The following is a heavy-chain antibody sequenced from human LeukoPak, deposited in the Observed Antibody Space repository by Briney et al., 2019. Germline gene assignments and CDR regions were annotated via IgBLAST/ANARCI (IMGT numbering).Heavy chain of an antibody. Sequence: GGSLRLSCIVSGFTFGDYGMSWFRQAPGKGLEWVGFIKSRADAGATEYPASVGCRFTISRDDSKSIAYLLMKSLKTEDTAVFYCCRIVSLSYCDYWGQGTLVTVSS. CDR2: IKSRADAGAT. CDR3: CRIVSLSYCDY. CDR1: GFTFGDYG. D-gene: IGHD5/OR15-5a*01. J-gene: IGHJ4*02. V-gene: IGHV3-49*03.